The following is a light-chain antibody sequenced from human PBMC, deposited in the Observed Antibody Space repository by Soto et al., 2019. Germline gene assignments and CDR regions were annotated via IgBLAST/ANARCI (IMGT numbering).Light chain of an antibody. CDR1: QNIFYTPKNMNN. CDR2: WAS. J-gene: IGKJ3*01. CDR3: QQSYDIPFT. Sequence: DIVMTQSPDSLAVSLGERATINCKSSQNIFYTPKNMNNLAWYQQKPGQPPKLLIYWASTRGSGVPDRFSGSGSGTDFTLAISSLQAEDGAVYYCQQSYDIPFTFGAGTKVDIK. V-gene: IGKV4-1*01.